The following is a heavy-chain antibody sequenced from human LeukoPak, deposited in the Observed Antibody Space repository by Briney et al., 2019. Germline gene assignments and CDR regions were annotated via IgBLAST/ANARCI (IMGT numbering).Heavy chain of an antibody. J-gene: IGHJ4*02. CDR2: IYHSGST. Sequence: SETLSLTCTVSGGSISSGGYYWSWIRQPPGKGLDWIGYIYHSGSTYYNPSLKSRVTISVARSKNQFSLKLSSVTAADTAVYYCARGSWNGGFDYWGQGTLVTVSS. V-gene: IGHV4-30-2*01. CDR1: GGSISSGGYY. D-gene: IGHD1-1*01. CDR3: ARGSWNGGFDY.